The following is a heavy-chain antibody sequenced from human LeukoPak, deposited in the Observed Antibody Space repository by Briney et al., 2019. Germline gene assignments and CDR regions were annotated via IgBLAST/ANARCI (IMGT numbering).Heavy chain of an antibody. D-gene: IGHD6-13*01. Sequence: PGGSLRLSCAASGFTFSSYAMSWVRQAPGKGLEWVSAISGSGGSTYYADSVKGRFTISRDNSKNALYLQMNSLRAEDTAVYYCAKSWYAVYYFDYWGQGTLVTVSS. J-gene: IGHJ4*02. CDR1: GFTFSSYA. V-gene: IGHV3-23*01. CDR3: AKSWYAVYYFDY. CDR2: ISGSGGST.